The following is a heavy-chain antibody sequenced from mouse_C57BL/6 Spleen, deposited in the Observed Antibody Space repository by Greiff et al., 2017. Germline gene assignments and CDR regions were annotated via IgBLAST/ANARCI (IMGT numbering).Heavy chain of an antibody. V-gene: IGHV5-17*01. CDR2: ISSGSSTI. J-gene: IGHJ2*01. D-gene: IGHD1-1*01. CDR3: SSHFDY. Sequence: EVKLVESGGGLVKPGGSLKLSCAASGFTFSDYGMHWVRQAPEKGLEWVAYISSGSSTIYYADTVKGRFTISRDNAKNTLFLQMTSLRSEDTAMYYCSSHFDYWGQGTTLTVSS. CDR1: GFTFSDYG.